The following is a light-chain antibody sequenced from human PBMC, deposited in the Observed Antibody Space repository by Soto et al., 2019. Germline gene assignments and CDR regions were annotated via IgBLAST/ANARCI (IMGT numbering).Light chain of an antibody. CDR2: RAA. CDR1: QSVAGTY. Sequence: EMVVTQSPGTLSLSPGERATLSCWASQSVAGTYLAWYQQKPGQAPRLLIYRAASRATGIPDRFSGSGSGTDFTLTISRLEPEDFAVFYCQQYGSSPVTFGQGTRLEIK. J-gene: IGKJ5*01. V-gene: IGKV3-20*01. CDR3: QQYGSSPVT.